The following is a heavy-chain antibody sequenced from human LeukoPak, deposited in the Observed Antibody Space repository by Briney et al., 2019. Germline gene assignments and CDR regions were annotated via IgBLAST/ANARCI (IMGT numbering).Heavy chain of an antibody. J-gene: IGHJ4*02. CDR1: GGSFSGYY. CDR2: INHSGST. Sequence: PSETLSLTCAVYGGSFSGYYWSWIRQPPGKGLEWIGEINHSGSTNYNPSLKSRVTISVDTSKNQFSLKLSSVTAADTAVYYCARAITMVRAYKYWGQGTLVTVSS. CDR3: ARAITMVRAYKY. V-gene: IGHV4-34*01. D-gene: IGHD3-10*01.